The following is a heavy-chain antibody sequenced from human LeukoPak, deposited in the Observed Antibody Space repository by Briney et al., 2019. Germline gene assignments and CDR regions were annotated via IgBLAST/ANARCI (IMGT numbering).Heavy chain of an antibody. CDR2: IRYDGSNK. CDR3: ARGAVDTAMVGVPDPFDY. D-gene: IGHD5-18*01. J-gene: IGHJ4*02. CDR1: GFTFSSYG. V-gene: IGHV3-30*02. Sequence: GGSLRLSCAASGFTFSSYGMHWVRQAPGKGLEWVAFIRYDGSNKYYADSVKGRFTISRDNSKNTLYLQMNSLRAEDTAVYYCARGAVDTAMVGVPDPFDYWGQGTLVTVSS.